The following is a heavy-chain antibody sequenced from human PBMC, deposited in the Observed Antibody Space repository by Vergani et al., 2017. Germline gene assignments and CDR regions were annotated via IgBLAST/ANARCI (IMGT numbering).Heavy chain of an antibody. V-gene: IGHV3-23*01. J-gene: IGHJ1*01. CDR1: GFTFSSYA. D-gene: IGHD2-15*01. Sequence: EVQLLESGGGLVQPGGSLRLSCAASGFTFSSYAMSWVRQAPGKGLEWVSAISGSSGSTYYADSVKGRFTISRDNSKNTLYLQMNSLRAEDTAVYYCAKDRRDIVVVVAAHFAEYFQHWGQGTLVTVSS. CDR3: AKDRRDIVVVVAAHFAEYFQH. CDR2: ISGSSGST.